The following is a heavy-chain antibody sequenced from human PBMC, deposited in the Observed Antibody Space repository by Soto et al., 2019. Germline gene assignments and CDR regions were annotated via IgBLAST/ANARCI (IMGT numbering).Heavy chain of an antibody. Sequence: ASVKVSCKASGYTFTSYGISWVRQAPGQGLEWMGWISAYNGNTNYAQKLQGRVTMTTDTSTSTAYMELRSLRSDDTAVYYCARAHSLAAAVRYFFAYWARGTLVTVSS. V-gene: IGHV1-18*01. CDR3: ARAHSLAAAVRYFFAY. J-gene: IGHJ4*02. CDR2: ISAYNGNT. D-gene: IGHD6-13*01. CDR1: GYTFTSYG.